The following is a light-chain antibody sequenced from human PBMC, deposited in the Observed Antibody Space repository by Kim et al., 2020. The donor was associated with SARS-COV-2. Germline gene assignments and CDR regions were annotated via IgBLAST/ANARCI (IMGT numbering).Light chain of an antibody. J-gene: IGLJ2*01. CDR3: YSRDSSGNYLL. CDR1: SLKSYY. Sequence: SSELTQDPAVSVALGQTVRITCQGDSLKSYYATWYQQKPGQAPVVVIYTKYNRPSGIPDRFSGSSSGDTASLTITGAQAEDEADYYCYSRDSSGNYLLFGGGTQLTVL. CDR2: TKY. V-gene: IGLV3-19*01.